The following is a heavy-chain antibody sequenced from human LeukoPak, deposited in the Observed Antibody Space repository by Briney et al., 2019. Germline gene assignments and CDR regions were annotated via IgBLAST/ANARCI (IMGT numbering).Heavy chain of an antibody. V-gene: IGHV4-34*01. Sequence: PSETLSLTCAVYGGSFSGYYWSWIRQPPGKGLEWIGEINHSGSTNYNPSLESRVTISVDTSKNQFSLKLSSVTAADTAVYYCARVRSRVPAVYWFDPWGQGTLVTVSS. D-gene: IGHD2-2*01. CDR1: GGSFSGYY. CDR3: ARVRSRVPAVYWFDP. J-gene: IGHJ5*02. CDR2: INHSGST.